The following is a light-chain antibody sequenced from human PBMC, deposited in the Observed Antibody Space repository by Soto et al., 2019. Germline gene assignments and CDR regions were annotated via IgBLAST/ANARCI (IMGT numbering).Light chain of an antibody. Sequence: DIQRTQSPSSLSASVGDRVTITCQASQDINNYLNWYQQKPGKAPKLLIYDASNLETGVPSRFSGSGSGTTFIFTISSLQPEDIATYYCQHCDSLPFTFGQGTRLEIK. CDR3: QHCDSLPFT. V-gene: IGKV1-33*01. J-gene: IGKJ5*01. CDR2: DAS. CDR1: QDINNY.